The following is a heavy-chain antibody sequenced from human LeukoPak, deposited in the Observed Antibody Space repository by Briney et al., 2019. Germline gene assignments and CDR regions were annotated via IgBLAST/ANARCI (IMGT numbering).Heavy chain of an antibody. D-gene: IGHD2-2*01. CDR3: ARATSTSRTNWFDP. V-gene: IGHV4-4*07. Sequence: SETLSLTCTLSGGSISSYYWSWIRQPAGKGLEWIGRIYTSGSTNYNPSLKSRVTMSVDTSKTQFSLKLSSVTAADTAVYYCARATSTSRTNWFDPWGQGTLVTVSS. CDR1: GGSISSYY. J-gene: IGHJ5*02. CDR2: IYTSGST.